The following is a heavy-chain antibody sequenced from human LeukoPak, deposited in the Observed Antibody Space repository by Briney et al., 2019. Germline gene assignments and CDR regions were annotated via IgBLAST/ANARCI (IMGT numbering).Heavy chain of an antibody. CDR1: GGSISSSSYY. CDR3: ARPTRSKGYDFWSGYSSNWFDP. D-gene: IGHD3-3*01. V-gene: IGHV4-39*01. J-gene: IGHJ5*02. CDR2: IYYSGST. Sequence: SETLSLTCTVSGGSISSSSYYWGWIRQPPGKGLEWIGSIYYSGSTYNNPSLKSPVTISVDTSKNQFSLKLSSVTAAETAVYYCARPTRSKGYDFWSGYSSNWFDPWGQGTLVTVSS.